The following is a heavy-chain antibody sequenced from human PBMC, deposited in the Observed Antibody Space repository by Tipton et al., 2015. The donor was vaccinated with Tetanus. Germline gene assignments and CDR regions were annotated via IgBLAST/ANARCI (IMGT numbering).Heavy chain of an antibody. D-gene: IGHD3-10*01. V-gene: IGHV3-23*01. CDR1: GFTFSHFA. CDR3: ASGSSLDY. Sequence: SLRLSCVASGFTFSHFAVSWVRRAPGRGLEWVSSLSHDGGNIYYADFARGRFTISRDNAKNSVYLQMNSLRVEDTALYYCASGSSLDYWGQGTQVTVSS. J-gene: IGHJ4*02. CDR2: LSHDGGNI.